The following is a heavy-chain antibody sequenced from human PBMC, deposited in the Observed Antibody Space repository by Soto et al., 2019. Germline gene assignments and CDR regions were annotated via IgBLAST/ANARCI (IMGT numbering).Heavy chain of an antibody. V-gene: IGHV1-69*12. CDR3: ASDGGYDQN. CDR2: IIPIFGTA. Sequence: QVQLVQSGAEVKKPGASGKVSCKASGGTFSSYVISWVRQAPGQGLEWMGGIIPIFGTANYAQKFQGRVTITADEATSTAYMELSSLRSEDTGVYYCASDGGYDQNWGQGTMVTVSS. D-gene: IGHD5-12*01. J-gene: IGHJ4*02. CDR1: GGTFSSYV.